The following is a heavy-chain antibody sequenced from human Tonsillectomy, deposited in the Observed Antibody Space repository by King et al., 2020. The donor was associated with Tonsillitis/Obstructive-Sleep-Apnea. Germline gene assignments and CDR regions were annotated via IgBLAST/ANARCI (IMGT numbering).Heavy chain of an antibody. CDR1: GYTFTSYG. D-gene: IGHD3-22*01. CDR3: AREPLPKLYYYDSSGYYYFDY. Sequence: QLVQSGAEVKKPGASVKVSCKASGYTFTSYGISWVRQAPGQGLEWMGWISAYNGNTNYAQKLQGRVTMTTDTSTSTAYMELRSLRSDDTAVYYCAREPLPKLYYYDSSGYYYFDYWGQGTLVTVSS. J-gene: IGHJ4*02. CDR2: ISAYNGNT. V-gene: IGHV1-18*01.